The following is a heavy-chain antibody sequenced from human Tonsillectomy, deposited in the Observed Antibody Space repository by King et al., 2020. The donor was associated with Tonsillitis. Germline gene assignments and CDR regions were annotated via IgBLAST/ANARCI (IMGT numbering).Heavy chain of an antibody. Sequence: VQLVESGGGLVQPGGSLRLSCAASGFIFSSFAMAWVRRAPGKGLEWVSAITDTGGNTHYADSVKGRFTTSIDNSKNTQYLQMNSRRAEDTAIYYCAKETGDFFFDYWGQGTLVTVSS. J-gene: IGHJ4*02. CDR2: ITDTGGNT. CDR1: GFIFSSFA. V-gene: IGHV3-23*04. CDR3: AKETGDFFFDY. D-gene: IGHD4-17*01.